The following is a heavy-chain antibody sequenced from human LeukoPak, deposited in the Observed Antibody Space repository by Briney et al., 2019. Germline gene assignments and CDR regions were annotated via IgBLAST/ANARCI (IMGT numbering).Heavy chain of an antibody. CDR1: GGSFSGYY. V-gene: IGHV4-34*01. D-gene: IGHD5-24*01. Sequence: SETLSLTCAVYGGSFSGYYWTWIRQPPGKGLEWIGEINHSGNINYNPSLKSRLTISFNTSKNQFSLKLSSMTAADTAVYYCARGRRWWGQGALVTVSS. J-gene: IGHJ4*02. CDR2: INHSGNI. CDR3: ARGRRW.